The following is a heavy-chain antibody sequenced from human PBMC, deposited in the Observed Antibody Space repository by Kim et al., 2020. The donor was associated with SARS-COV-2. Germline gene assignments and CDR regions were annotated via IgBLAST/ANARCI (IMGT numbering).Heavy chain of an antibody. V-gene: IGHV4-61*08. CDR1: GGSVSVDDHF. CDR2: IYDTGST. J-gene: IGHJ6*01. Sequence: SETLSLTCTFSGGSVSVDDHFWTWIRQPPGKGLEWIGYIYDTGSTNYNPSLKRRVTISIDTSQNQFSLHLNSVTAADTAVYYCARDQARSSSAYYSGMDV. CDR3: ARDQARSSSAYYSGMDV.